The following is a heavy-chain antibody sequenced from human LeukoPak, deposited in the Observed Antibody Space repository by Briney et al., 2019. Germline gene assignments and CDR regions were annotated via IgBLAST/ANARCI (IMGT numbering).Heavy chain of an antibody. V-gene: IGHV4-34*01. Sequence: KPSETLSLTCAVYGGSFSGYYWSWIRQPPGKGLEWIGEINHSGSTNYNPSLKSRVTISVDTSKNQFSLKLSSVTAADTAVYYCARGCEDGYNFGRYFDYWGQGTLVTVSS. CDR2: INHSGST. J-gene: IGHJ4*02. D-gene: IGHD5-24*01. CDR3: ARGCEDGYNFGRYFDY. CDR1: GGSFSGYY.